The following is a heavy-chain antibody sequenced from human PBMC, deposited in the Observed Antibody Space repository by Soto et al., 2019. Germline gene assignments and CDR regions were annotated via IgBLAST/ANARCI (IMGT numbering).Heavy chain of an antibody. D-gene: IGHD5-12*01. J-gene: IGHJ5*02. V-gene: IGHV4-31*03. CDR3: ARARDGYKDGWFDP. CDR2: IYYSGST. CDR1: GGSISSGGYY. Sequence: QVQLQESGPGLVKPSQTLSLPCTVSGGSISSGGYYWSWIRQHPGKGLEWIGYIYYSGSTYYNPSLKSRVNISVDTPKSQFSLKLSSVTAADTALYYCARARDGYKDGWFDPWGQGTPVTVSS.